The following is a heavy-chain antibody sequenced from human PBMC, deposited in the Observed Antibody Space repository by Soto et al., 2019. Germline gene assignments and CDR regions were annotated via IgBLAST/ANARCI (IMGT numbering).Heavy chain of an antibody. Sequence: PGGSLRLSCAASGFAFSSYWMSWVRQAPGKGLEWVANIKQDGSEKYYVDSVKGRFTISRDNAKNSLYLQMNSLRAEDTVVYYFEREGGQWVVRKGFDPWGKGTLVTVSS. V-gene: IGHV3-7*01. CDR2: IKQDGSEK. J-gene: IGHJ5*02. CDR3: EREGGQWVVRKGFDP. D-gene: IGHD6-19*01. CDR1: GFAFSSYW.